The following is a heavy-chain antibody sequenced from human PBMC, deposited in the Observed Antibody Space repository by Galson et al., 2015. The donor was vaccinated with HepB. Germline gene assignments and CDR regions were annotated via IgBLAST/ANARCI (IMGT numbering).Heavy chain of an antibody. Sequence: SLRLSCAASGFTFSSYAMHWVRQAPGKGLEWVAVISYDGSNKYYADSVKGRFTISRDNSKNTLYLQMNSLRAEDTAVYYCAADPGGGFDYWGQGTLVTVSS. CDR1: GFTFSSYA. V-gene: IGHV3-30*04. CDR3: AADPGGGFDY. CDR2: ISYDGSNK. D-gene: IGHD3-16*01. J-gene: IGHJ4*02.